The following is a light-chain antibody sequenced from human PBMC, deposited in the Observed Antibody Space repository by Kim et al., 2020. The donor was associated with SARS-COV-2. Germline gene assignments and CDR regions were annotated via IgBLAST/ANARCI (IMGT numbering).Light chain of an antibody. CDR2: EVS. J-gene: IGLJ2*01. V-gene: IGLV2-23*02. Sequence: GQSITIYCTGTSSDVGSYNLVSWDQQHPGKAPKLMIYEVSKRPSGVSNRFSGSEAGNTASLTISGLQAEDEADYYCCSYAGSSTVVFGGGTQLTVL. CDR1: SSDVGSYNL. CDR3: CSYAGSSTVV.